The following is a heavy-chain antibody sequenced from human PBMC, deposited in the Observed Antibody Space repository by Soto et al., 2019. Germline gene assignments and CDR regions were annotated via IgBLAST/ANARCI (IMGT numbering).Heavy chain of an antibody. V-gene: IGHV4-34*01. CDR2: INHSGST. CDR3: ARGRGVVVPAAYNWFDP. D-gene: IGHD2-2*01. CDR1: GGSFSGYY. J-gene: IGHJ5*02. Sequence: QVQLQQWGAGLLKPSETLSLTCAVYGGSFSGYYWSWIRQPPGKGLEWIGEINHSGSTNYNPSLRIRVTLSADTYKNQVSLKLSSVTAADTAVYYCARGRGVVVPAAYNWFDPWGQGTLVTVSS.